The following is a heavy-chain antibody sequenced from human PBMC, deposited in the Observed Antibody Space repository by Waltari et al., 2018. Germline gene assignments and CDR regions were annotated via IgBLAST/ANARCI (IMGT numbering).Heavy chain of an antibody. CDR1: DGSFSGYF. D-gene: IGHD3-10*01. Sequence: QVQLQQWGAGLLKPSETLSLPCAVYDGSFSGYFWRWSSQSPGTGLEWIGQINRDGSNIYNPSLKSRVAMSVDTLKSQISLRLTSVTAADAAVYYCARVGDYHGSGRFGLDVWGQGTRVTVSS. CDR2: INRDGSN. V-gene: IGHV4-34*01. J-gene: IGHJ6*02. CDR3: ARVGDYHGSGRFGLDV.